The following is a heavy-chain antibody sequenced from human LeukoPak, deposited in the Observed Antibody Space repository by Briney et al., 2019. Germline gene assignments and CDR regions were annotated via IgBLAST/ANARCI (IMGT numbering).Heavy chain of an antibody. CDR3: AKGIGYSYGRSAFDY. J-gene: IGHJ4*02. V-gene: IGHV3-9*03. Sequence: PGGSLRLSCAASGFTFDDYAMHWVRQAPGKGLEWVSGISWNSGSIGYADSVKGRFTISRDNAKNSLYLQMNSLRAEDMALYYCAKGIGYSYGRSAFDYWGQRTLVTVSS. D-gene: IGHD5-18*01. CDR2: ISWNSGSI. CDR1: GFTFDDYA.